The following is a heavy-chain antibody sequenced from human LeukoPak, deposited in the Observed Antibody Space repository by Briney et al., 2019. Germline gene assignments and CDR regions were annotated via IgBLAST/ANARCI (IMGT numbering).Heavy chain of an antibody. J-gene: IGHJ4*02. CDR3: ARDLKVPYSSSWDAPIDY. CDR2: SYYRSKWYN. V-gene: IGHV6-1*01. Sequence: SQTLSLTCAISGDSVSSNSAAWNWIRQSPSRGLEWLGRSYYRSKWYNDYAVSVKSRITINPDTSKNQFSLQLNSVTPEDTAVYYCARDLKVPYSSSWDAPIDYWGQGTLVTVSS. D-gene: IGHD6-13*01. CDR1: GDSVSSNSAA.